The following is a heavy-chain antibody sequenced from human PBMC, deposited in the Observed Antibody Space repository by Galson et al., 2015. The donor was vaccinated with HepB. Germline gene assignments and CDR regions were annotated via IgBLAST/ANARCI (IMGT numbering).Heavy chain of an antibody. CDR3: AKDRFIMITFGGVIGAPIDY. Sequence: SLRLSCAASGFTFSSYAMSWVRQAPGKGLEWVSAISGSGGSTYYADSVKGRFTISRDNSKNTLYLQMNSLRAEDTAVYYCAKDRFIMITFGGVIGAPIDYWGQGTLVTVSS. V-gene: IGHV3-23*01. CDR2: ISGSGGST. D-gene: IGHD3-16*02. CDR1: GFTFSSYA. J-gene: IGHJ4*02.